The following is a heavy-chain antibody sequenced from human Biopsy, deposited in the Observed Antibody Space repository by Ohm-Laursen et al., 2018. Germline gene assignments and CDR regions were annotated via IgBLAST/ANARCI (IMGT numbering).Heavy chain of an antibody. Sequence: SVKVSCKASGFTFSSSAVQWVRQARGQRLEWIGWIVVGSGHTNYAQKFQERVTITRDMSTSTAYMELTNLRSEDTAVYYCAATSTLYYYYYAMDVWDQGTTITVSS. CDR2: IVVGSGHT. J-gene: IGHJ6*02. CDR3: AATSTLYYYYYAMDV. CDR1: GFTFSSSA. V-gene: IGHV1-58*01.